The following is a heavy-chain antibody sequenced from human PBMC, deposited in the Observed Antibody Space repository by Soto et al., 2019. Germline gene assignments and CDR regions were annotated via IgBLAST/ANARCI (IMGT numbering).Heavy chain of an antibody. CDR3: ARHEGGEAAAGFDP. Sequence: KASETLSLTCTVSGGSISSSSYYWGWIRQPPGKGLEWIGSIYYSGSTYYNPSLKSRVTISVDTSKNQFSLKLSSVTAADTAVYYCARHEGGEAAAGFDPWGQGTLVTVSS. D-gene: IGHD6-13*01. CDR1: GGSISSSSYY. CDR2: IYYSGST. J-gene: IGHJ5*02. V-gene: IGHV4-39*01.